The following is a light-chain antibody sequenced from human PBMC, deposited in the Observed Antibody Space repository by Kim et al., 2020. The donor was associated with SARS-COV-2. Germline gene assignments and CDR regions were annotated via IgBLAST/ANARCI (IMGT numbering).Light chain of an antibody. CDR1: QSVGGN. J-gene: IGKJ1*01. V-gene: IGKV3-15*01. CDR2: GAS. Sequence: SPGGRATLSCRASQSVGGNLAWYQQRPGQAPSLLMYGASTRATGIPARFSGSGSGTEFTLTISSLQSEDFAIYYCQQYNNWPPWTFGEGTKVDIK. CDR3: QQYNNWPPWT.